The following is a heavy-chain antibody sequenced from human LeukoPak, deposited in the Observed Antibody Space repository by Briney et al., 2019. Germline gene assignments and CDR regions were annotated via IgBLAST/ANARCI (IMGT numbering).Heavy chain of an antibody. J-gene: IGHJ4*02. CDR1: GFTFSSYS. Sequence: GGSLRLSCAASGFTFSSYSMNWVRQAPGKGLEWVSSISSSSSYIYYADSVKGRFTISRDNAKNSLYLQMNSLRAEDTAVYYCARDSPTYYYDSSGSYVPLDYWGQGTLVTVSS. CDR2: ISSSSSYI. CDR3: ARDSPTYYYDSSGSYVPLDY. V-gene: IGHV3-21*01. D-gene: IGHD3-22*01.